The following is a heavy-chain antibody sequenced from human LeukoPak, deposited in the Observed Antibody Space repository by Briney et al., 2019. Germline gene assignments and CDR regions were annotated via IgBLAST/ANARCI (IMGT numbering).Heavy chain of an antibody. Sequence: GGSLRLSCSAPGFTFSNYAMSWVRQAPGKGLELVSSISGNGGNTYYADSVKGRFTISRDNSRNTLYLQMNSPRAEDTAVYYCAKDRTFYPYFFDYWGQGTLVTVSS. CDR1: GFTFSNYA. CDR3: AKDRTFYPYFFDY. CDR2: ISGNGGNT. J-gene: IGHJ4*02. D-gene: IGHD2/OR15-2a*01. V-gene: IGHV3-23*01.